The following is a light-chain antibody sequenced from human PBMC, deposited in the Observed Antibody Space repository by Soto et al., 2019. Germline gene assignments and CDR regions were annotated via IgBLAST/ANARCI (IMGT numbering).Light chain of an antibody. V-gene: IGKV4-1*01. Sequence: DIVMTQSPDSLAVSLGERATINCKSSQSVLYNSNNKNYLAWYQQKPGQPPNLLIYWASTRESGVPDRFSGSGSGTDFTLTISSLQAEDVAVYYCQQYYSIPVTVGGGTKVEIK. CDR1: QSVLYNSNNKNY. CDR3: QQYYSIPVT. J-gene: IGKJ4*01. CDR2: WAS.